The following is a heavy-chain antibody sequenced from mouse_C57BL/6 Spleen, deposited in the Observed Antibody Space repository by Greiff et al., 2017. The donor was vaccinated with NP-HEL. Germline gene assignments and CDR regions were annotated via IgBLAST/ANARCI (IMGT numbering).Heavy chain of an antibody. D-gene: IGHD1-1*01. CDR3: ARFDYVRAMDD. V-gene: IGHV5-17*01. Sequence: EVMLVESGGGLVKPGGSLKLSCAASGFTFSDYGMHWVRQAPEKGLEWVAYISSGSSTIYYADTVKGRFTISRDNAKNTLFLHMTSLRSEDTGMYYCARFDYVRAMDDRGQGTSVTVSS. J-gene: IGHJ4*01. CDR2: ISSGSSTI. CDR1: GFTFSDYG.